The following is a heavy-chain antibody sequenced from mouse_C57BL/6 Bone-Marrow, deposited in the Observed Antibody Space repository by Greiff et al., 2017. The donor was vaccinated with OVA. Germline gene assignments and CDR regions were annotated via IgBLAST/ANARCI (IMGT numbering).Heavy chain of an antibody. Sequence: EVQVVESGGGLVKPGGSLKLSCAASGFTFSDYGMHWVRQAPEKGLEWVAYISSGSSTIYYADTVKGRFTISRDNAKNTLFLQMTSLRSEDTAMYYCARGVYYSNFPFAYWGQGTLVTVSA. V-gene: IGHV5-17*01. J-gene: IGHJ3*01. CDR2: ISSGSSTI. CDR3: ARGVYYSNFPFAY. CDR1: GFTFSDYG. D-gene: IGHD2-5*01.